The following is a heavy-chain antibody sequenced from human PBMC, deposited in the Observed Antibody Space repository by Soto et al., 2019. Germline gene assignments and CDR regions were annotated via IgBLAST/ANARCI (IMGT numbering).Heavy chain of an antibody. CDR2: IYWNDDK. CDR3: AHSIGSGWGDYYYYGMDV. CDR1: GFSLSTSGVG. V-gene: IGHV2-5*01. Sequence: QITLKESGPTLVKPTQTLTLTCTFSGFSLSTSGVGVGWIRQPPGKALEWLALIYWNDDKRYSPSLKSRLTITKDTSKNQVVLTMTNMDPVDTATYCCAHSIGSGWGDYYYYGMDVWGQGTTVTVSS. J-gene: IGHJ6*02. D-gene: IGHD6-19*01.